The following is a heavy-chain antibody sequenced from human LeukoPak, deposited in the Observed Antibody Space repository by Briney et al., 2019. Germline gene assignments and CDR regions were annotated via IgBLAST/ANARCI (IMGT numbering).Heavy chain of an antibody. CDR2: ISGSGGST. CDR3: AKDRTLSSPYYDFWSGYYKDYYFDY. Sequence: GGSLRLSCAASGFTFSSYAMSWVRQAPGKGLEWVSAISGSGGSTYHADSVKGRFTISRDNSKNTLYLQMNSLRAEDTAVYYCAKDRTLSSPYYDFWSGYYKDYYFDYWGQGTLVTVPS. CDR1: GFTFSSYA. V-gene: IGHV3-23*01. D-gene: IGHD3-3*01. J-gene: IGHJ4*02.